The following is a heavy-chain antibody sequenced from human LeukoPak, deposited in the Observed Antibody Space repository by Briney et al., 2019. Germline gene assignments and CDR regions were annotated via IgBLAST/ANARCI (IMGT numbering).Heavy chain of an antibody. CDR1: GGSISSYY. CDR3: ARGLEQWLVQVARPANWFDP. J-gene: IGHJ5*02. V-gene: IGHV4-59*01. D-gene: IGHD6-19*01. CDR2: INYSGST. Sequence: SETLSLTCTVSGGSISSYYWSWIRQPPGKGLEWVGYINYSGSTNYNPSLKSRVTISVDTPKTQFSLTLSSVPAADTAVYYCARGLEQWLVQVARPANWFDPWGQGTLVTVSS.